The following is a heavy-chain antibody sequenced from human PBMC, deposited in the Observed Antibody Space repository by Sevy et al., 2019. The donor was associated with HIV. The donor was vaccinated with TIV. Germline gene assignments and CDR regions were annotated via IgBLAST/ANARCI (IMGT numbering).Heavy chain of an antibody. CDR3: AKDITVIVVADVHFDY. CDR1: GFTFSSYE. D-gene: IGHD3-22*01. Sequence: GGSLRLSCVASGFTFSSYEMNWVRQAPGKGLEWVSGISWNSGRVGYADSVKGRFTISRDNAKNSLYLQMNSLRVEDTALYFCAKDITVIVVADVHFDYWGQGTLVTVSS. CDR2: ISWNSGRV. V-gene: IGHV3-9*01. J-gene: IGHJ4*02.